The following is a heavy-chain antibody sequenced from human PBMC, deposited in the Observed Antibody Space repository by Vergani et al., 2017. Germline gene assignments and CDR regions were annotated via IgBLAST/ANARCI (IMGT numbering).Heavy chain of an antibody. J-gene: IGHJ6*03. Sequence: QVQLVQSGAEVKKPGSSVKVSCKASGGTFSSYAISWVRQAPGQGLEWMGGIIPIFGTANYAQKFQGRVTITADDSTSTAYMELSSLRSEDTAVYYCAAGYSYGYYYYYYMDVWGKGTTVTVSS. D-gene: IGHD5-18*01. CDR1: GGTFSSYA. CDR2: IIPIFGTA. CDR3: AAGYSYGYYYYYYMDV. V-gene: IGHV1-69*12.